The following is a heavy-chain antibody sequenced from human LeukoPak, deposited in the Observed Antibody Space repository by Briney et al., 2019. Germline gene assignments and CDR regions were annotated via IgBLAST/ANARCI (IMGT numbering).Heavy chain of an antibody. CDR3: AKDILVIAVAGTGFDY. D-gene: IGHD6-19*01. Sequence: GGSLRLSCVASGFTFNSYGIHWVRQAPGKGLEWVAVIWYDGSNKYYADSVKGRFTISRDNSKNTLYLQMNSLRAEDTAVYYCAKDILVIAVAGTGFDYWGQGTLVTVSS. CDR2: IWYDGSNK. J-gene: IGHJ4*02. CDR1: GFTFNSYG. V-gene: IGHV3-33*06.